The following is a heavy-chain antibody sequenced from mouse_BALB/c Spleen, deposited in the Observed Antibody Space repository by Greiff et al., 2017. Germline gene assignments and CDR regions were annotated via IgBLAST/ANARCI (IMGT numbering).Heavy chain of an antibody. Sequence: EVKVVESGGGLVQPGGSRKLSCAASGFTFSSFGMHWVRQAPEKGLEWVAYISSGSSTIYYADTVKGRFTISRDNPKNTLFLKMTSLRSEDTAMYYCAREGDWDFFDDWGQGTTLTVSS. CDR1: GFTFSSFG. CDR3: AREGDWDFFDD. V-gene: IGHV5-17*02. CDR2: ISSGSSTI. J-gene: IGHJ2*01. D-gene: IGHD4-1*01.